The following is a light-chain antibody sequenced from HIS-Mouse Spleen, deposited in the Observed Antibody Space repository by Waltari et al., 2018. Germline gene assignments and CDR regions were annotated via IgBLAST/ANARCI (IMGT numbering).Light chain of an antibody. CDR1: SLRSYY. V-gene: IGLV3-19*01. J-gene: IGLJ2*01. Sequence: SSELTQDPAVSVALGQTGRITCPGGSLRSYYASWYQQKPGQAPVLVIYGKNNRPSGIPDRFSGSSSGNTASLTITGAQAEDEADYYCNSRDSSGNHVVFGGGTKLTVL. CDR3: NSRDSSGNHVV. CDR2: GKN.